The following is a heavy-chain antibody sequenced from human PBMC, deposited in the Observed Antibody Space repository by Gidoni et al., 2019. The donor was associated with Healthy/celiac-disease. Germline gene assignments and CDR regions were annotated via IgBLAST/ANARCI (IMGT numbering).Heavy chain of an antibody. Sequence: VQLVQSGSRVKKPWVSFCVVCKPSGYSFTSYGISWLRQAPGQGPEWMGWISAYNGNTNYAQKLQGRVTMTTDTSTSTAYMELRSLRSDDTAVYYCVLGRGYQRVGDAFDIWGQGTMVTVSS. J-gene: IGHJ3*02. CDR1: GYSFTSYG. V-gene: IGHV1-18*01. CDR3: VLGRGYQRVGDAFDI. CDR2: ISAYNGNT. D-gene: IGHD5-18*01.